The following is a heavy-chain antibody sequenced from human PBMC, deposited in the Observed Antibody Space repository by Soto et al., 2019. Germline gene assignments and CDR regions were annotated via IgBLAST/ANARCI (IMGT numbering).Heavy chain of an antibody. D-gene: IGHD7-27*01. CDR1: GVTVSSNY. CDR3: ASGDDVKAFDI. V-gene: IGHV3-53*01. Sequence: EVQLVESGGGLIQPGGSLRLSCAASGVTVSSNYMSWVRQAPGKGLEWVSVIYTSGGTYYADSVKGRFTISRYNSKNTVYLQMNSLRAEDTAVYYCASGDDVKAFDIWGQGTMVTVSS. J-gene: IGHJ3*02. CDR2: IYTSGGT.